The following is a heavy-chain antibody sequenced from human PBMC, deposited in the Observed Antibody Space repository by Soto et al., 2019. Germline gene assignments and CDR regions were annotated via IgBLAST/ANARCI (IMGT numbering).Heavy chain of an antibody. CDR3: AKFYCSGGICYLDWFDP. CDR1: GGSFRTFG. V-gene: IGHV1-69*01. D-gene: IGHD2-15*01. J-gene: IGHJ5*02. Sequence: VQLVQSGPEVKNPGSSVKVSCTASGGSFRTFGITWVRQAPGQGLEWVGGIIPLFGAASYAQKLQGRLTITAGETSNTACMELSNLGSEDTAVYFCAKFYCSGGICYLDWFDPWGQGALFSVSS. CDR2: IIPLFGAA.